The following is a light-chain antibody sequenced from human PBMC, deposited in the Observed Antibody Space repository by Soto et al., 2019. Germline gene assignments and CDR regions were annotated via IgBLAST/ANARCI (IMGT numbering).Light chain of an antibody. Sequence: QSVLTQTPSASGTPGQRITISCSGSSSNIGSRTVNWYQQFPGTAPKVLIYSNTQRPSGVPDRFSASKSGTTASLAISGLQSGDEADYYCAAWDDSLNGHVFGGGTKVTVL. CDR1: SSNIGSRT. CDR2: SNT. CDR3: AAWDDSLNGHV. J-gene: IGLJ2*01. V-gene: IGLV1-44*01.